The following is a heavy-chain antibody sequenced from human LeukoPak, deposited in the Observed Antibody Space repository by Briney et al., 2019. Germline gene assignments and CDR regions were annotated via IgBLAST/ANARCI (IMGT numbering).Heavy chain of an antibody. CDR2: VDPEDGET. J-gene: IGHJ4*02. CDR3: ATLKQLAGGDY. V-gene: IGHV1-69-2*01. CDR1: GYTFTDCY. D-gene: IGHD6-13*01. Sequence: ASVKVSCKVSGYTFTDCYMHWVQQAPGKGLEWMGLVDPEDGETIYAEKFQGRVTITADTSTDTAYMELSSLRSEDTAVYYCATLKQLAGGDYWGQGTLVTVSS.